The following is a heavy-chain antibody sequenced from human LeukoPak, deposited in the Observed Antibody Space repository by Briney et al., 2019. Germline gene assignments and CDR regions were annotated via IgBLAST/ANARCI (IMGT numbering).Heavy chain of an antibody. V-gene: IGHV3-74*01. CDR2: INFDGSTT. CDR1: GFTFNNHW. Sequence: LTGGSLRLSCAASGFTFNNHWMHWVRQAPGKGLVWVSHINFDGSTTTYADSVKGRFTISRDNANNTLFLYMNSLRAEDTAVYYCVRDRLSNDYAHNCSDSWGQGTLVTVSS. D-gene: IGHD4-17*01. J-gene: IGHJ5*01. CDR3: VRDRLSNDYAHNCSDS.